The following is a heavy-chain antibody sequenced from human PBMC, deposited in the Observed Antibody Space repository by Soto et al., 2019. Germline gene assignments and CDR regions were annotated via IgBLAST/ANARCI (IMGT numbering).Heavy chain of an antibody. J-gene: IGHJ6*03. CDR2: IYYSGST. Sequence: SETLSLTCTVSGGSISSYYWSWIRQPPGKRLEWIGYIYYSGSTNYNPSLKSRVTISVDTSKNQFSLKLSSVTAADTAVYYCAGGYGSGSYFGRYYYYYMDVWGKGTTVTVSS. CDR1: GGSISSYY. CDR3: AGGYGSGSYFGRYYYYYMDV. V-gene: IGHV4-59*01. D-gene: IGHD3-10*01.